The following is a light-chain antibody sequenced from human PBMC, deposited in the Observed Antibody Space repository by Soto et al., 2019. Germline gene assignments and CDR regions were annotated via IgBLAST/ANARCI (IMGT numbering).Light chain of an antibody. V-gene: IGKV3-15*01. CDR1: QSVATN. CDR2: DAS. CDR3: QQFHNWPPFT. J-gene: IGKJ2*01. Sequence: EIVMTQSPATLSVSPGERATLSCRASQSVATNLAWFQQRPGQAPRLLIYDASTRAAGIPARFSASGSETEFTLTISGLQSEGFAVYYCQQFHNWPPFTFGQGTKLEIK.